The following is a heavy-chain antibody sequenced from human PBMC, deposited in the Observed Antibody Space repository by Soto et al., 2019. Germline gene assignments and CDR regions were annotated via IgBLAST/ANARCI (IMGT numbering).Heavy chain of an antibody. Sequence: PGGSLRLSCAASGFTFSSYAMSWVRQAPGKGLEWVSAISGSGGSTYYADSVKGRFTISRDNSKNTLYLQMNSLRAEDTAVYYCAKGGRGSSTSRQYFDYWGKGTLVTVAS. CDR2: ISGSGGST. D-gene: IGHD2-2*01. CDR1: GFTFSSYA. CDR3: AKGGRGSSTSRQYFDY. V-gene: IGHV3-23*01. J-gene: IGHJ4*02.